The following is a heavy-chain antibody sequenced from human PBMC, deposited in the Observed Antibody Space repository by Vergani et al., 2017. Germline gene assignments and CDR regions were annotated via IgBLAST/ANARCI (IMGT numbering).Heavy chain of an antibody. CDR3: TSFPTETSEYYDSTGYYHRFFEK. D-gene: IGHD3-16*01. Sequence: QVQLVQSGAEVKRPGASVKVSCKASGYTFTGYYLHWVRLAPGQGLEWMGWINPKNGLTKYAQRFQGRVSLTRDTSITTAFMELSILRSDDTAMYYCTSFPTETSEYYDSTGYYHRFFEKWGQGTLVTVSS. J-gene: IGHJ4*02. V-gene: IGHV1-2*02. CDR2: INPKNGLT. CDR1: GYTFTGYY.